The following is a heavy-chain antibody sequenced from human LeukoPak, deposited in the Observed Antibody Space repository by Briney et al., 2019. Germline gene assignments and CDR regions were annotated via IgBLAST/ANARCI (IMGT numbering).Heavy chain of an antibody. CDR1: GGSINGGSYY. Sequence: SETLSLTCSVSGGSINGGSYYRSWIRQPAGKPLEWIGHIFTTGSTSYNPSLRTRVTISEDSSKDQFSLNLKSVTAADTAVYYCARDRNWGRGYFDLWGRGTLVIVSS. J-gene: IGHJ2*01. D-gene: IGHD7-27*01. CDR2: IFTTGST. V-gene: IGHV4-61*09. CDR3: ARDRNWGRGYFDL.